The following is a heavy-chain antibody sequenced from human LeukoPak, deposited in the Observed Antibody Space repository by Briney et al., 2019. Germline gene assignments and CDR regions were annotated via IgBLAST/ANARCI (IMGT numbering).Heavy chain of an antibody. J-gene: IGHJ6*03. CDR3: ARHSGWSGLDYMDV. CDR1: GGSISSYY. V-gene: IGHV4-59*08. CDR2: IYYSGST. D-gene: IGHD6-19*01. Sequence: SETLSLTCTVSGGSISSYYWSWIRQPPGKGLEWIAFIYYSGSTNYNPSLKSRVTISVDTSKNQFSLKLSSVTAADTAVYYCARHSGWSGLDYMDVWGKGTTVTVSS.